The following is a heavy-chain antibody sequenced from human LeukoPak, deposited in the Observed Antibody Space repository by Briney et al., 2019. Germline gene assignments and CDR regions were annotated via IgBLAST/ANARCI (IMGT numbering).Heavy chain of an antibody. J-gene: IGHJ4*02. CDR1: GFTFRNFG. CDR3: ARDQGDHAADF. Sequence: PGGSLRRSRAASGFTFRNFGVSWGRQAPGKGLEWLSYISRGGGGSTIYYADSVRGRFTISRDNAKNSLYLQMNSLRAEDTGLYYWARDQGDHAADFWGPGTLVTVSS. CDR2: ISRGGGGSTI. D-gene: IGHD2-21*02. V-gene: IGHV3-48*03.